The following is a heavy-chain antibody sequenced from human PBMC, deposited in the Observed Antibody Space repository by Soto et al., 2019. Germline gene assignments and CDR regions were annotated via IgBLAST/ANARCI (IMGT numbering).Heavy chain of an antibody. CDR1: GGSISSSSYY. V-gene: IGHV4-39*01. D-gene: IGHD2-2*03. CDR2: IYYSGST. CDR3: ARLNGYCVSTNCHGYYGMDV. Sequence: SETLSLTCTVSGGSISSSSYYWGWIRQPPGKGLEWIGSIYYSGSTYYNPSLKSRVTISVDTSKNQFSLKLSSVTAADTAVYCCARLNGYCVSTNCHGYYGMDVWGQGTTVTVSS. J-gene: IGHJ6*02.